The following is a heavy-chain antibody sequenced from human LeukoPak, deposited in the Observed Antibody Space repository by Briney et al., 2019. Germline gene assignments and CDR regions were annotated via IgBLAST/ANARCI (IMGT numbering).Heavy chain of an antibody. CDR2: ITTSGSVT. CDR3: ARDGDYGNNNWLDP. J-gene: IGHJ5*02. V-gene: IGHV3-11*01. CDR1: GFTVSNYC. D-gene: IGHD4-11*01. Sequence: PGGSLRLSCAASGFTVSNYCMTWLRQAPGKGLEGVSYITTSGSVTSYADYVKGRFTISRDNAKNSLYLQMNSLRVEDTAVYYCARDGDYGNNNWLDPWGQGTLVTVSS.